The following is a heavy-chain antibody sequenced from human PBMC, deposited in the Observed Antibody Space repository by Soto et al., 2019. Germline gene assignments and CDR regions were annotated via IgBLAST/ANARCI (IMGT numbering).Heavy chain of an antibody. CDR2: MNADSGNT. Sequence: QVQLVQSGAEVKKPGASVKVSCKASGYTFTSYDINWVRQATGQGLEWMGWMNADSGNTGYAQKFQGRVTMTRTTSVSRAYMEPSSLISEDTVVYYWARETVSWFDTWGQGTLVTVSS. CDR3: ARETVSWFDT. CDR1: GYTFTSYD. V-gene: IGHV1-8*01. J-gene: IGHJ5*02.